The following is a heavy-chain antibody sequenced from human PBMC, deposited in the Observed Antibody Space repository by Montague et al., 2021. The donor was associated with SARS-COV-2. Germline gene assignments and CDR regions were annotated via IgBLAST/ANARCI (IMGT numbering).Heavy chain of an antibody. CDR2: ENLYDSDNT. J-gene: IGHJ4*02. CDR1: GGSVSSCSNY. CDR3: ARGGIGAIVD. D-gene: IGHD2-21*01. V-gene: IGHV4-61*01. Sequence: SETLSLTCTVSGGSVSSCSNYWTWIRQPPGKGLEWIGNENLYDSDNTKYNPSLKSRVTISVDSSKNQFSLKLTSVTAADTAVYYCARGGIGAIVDWGQGTLVTVSS.